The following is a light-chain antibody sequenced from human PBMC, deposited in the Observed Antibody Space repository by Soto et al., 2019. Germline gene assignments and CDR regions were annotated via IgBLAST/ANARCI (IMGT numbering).Light chain of an antibody. V-gene: IGKV1-5*03. J-gene: IGKJ2*01. CDR3: QQYNSFSGYT. CDR1: QSIKTW. CDR2: QAS. Sequence: DIQMTQSPSTLSASVGDTVTITCRASQSIKTWLAWYQQTPGKAPKLLIYQASSLESGVPSRFSGSASGTDFTLTISDLQPDDFATYYCQQYNSFSGYTFGQGTKLEIK.